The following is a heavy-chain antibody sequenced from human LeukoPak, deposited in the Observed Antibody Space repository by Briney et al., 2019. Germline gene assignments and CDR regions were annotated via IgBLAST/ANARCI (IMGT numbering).Heavy chain of an antibody. CDR3: VKGPPNWGFDY. Sequence: ASVTVSCTASGNTFTSYDINWVRQATGPGLEWMGWMSPNSGNTGYAQKFQGRVTMTRNTSISTAYMELSSLRSEDTAVYYCVKGPPNWGFDYWGQGTLVIVSS. D-gene: IGHD7-27*01. CDR2: MSPNSGNT. CDR1: GNTFTSYD. V-gene: IGHV1-8*02. J-gene: IGHJ4*02.